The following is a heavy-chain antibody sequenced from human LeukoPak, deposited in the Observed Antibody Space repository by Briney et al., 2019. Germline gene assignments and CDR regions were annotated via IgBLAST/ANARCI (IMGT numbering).Heavy chain of an antibody. D-gene: IGHD6-13*01. CDR3: AREGSSSWYLWFDP. CDR1: GFTFSNYW. V-gene: IGHV3-7*01. Sequence: GGSLRLSCAASGFTFSNYWMTWVRQAPGKGLEWVANVKQDGSEKYYVDSVKGRFTISRDNAKNSLYLQMNSLRAEDTAVYYCAREGSSSWYLWFDPWGQGTLVTVSS. CDR2: VKQDGSEK. J-gene: IGHJ5*02.